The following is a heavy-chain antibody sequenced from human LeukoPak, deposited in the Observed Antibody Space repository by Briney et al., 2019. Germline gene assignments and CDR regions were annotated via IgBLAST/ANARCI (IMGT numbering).Heavy chain of an antibody. CDR1: GASTSSNNYY. D-gene: IGHD2-15*01. Sequence: RSSETLSLTCTVSGASTSSNNYYWGWIRQPPGKGLEWIGNIYYSGSTHDNPSLKSRVTISIDKSKNQFSLNLSSVTAADTAVYYCARLIGWPYRYYYDYWSQGTLITVSS. V-gene: IGHV4-39*01. CDR2: IYYSGST. J-gene: IGHJ4*02. CDR3: ARLIGWPYRYYYDY.